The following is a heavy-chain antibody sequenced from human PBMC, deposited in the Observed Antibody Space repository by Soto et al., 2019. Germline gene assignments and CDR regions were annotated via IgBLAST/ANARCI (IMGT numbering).Heavy chain of an antibody. CDR2: ILSDYNA. V-gene: IGHV3-23*05. CDR3: TRRVNGYFDY. J-gene: IGHJ4*02. D-gene: IGHD2-8*01. Sequence: EVQLLESGGGLVQPGGSLTLSCAASGFRFRDYTMSWVRQAPGKVLESISVILSDYNAYYTDSVRGRFTISRDSSKNTLSLEMNSLRAEDTAVYYCTRRVNGYFDYWGQGALVTVSS. CDR1: GFRFRDYT.